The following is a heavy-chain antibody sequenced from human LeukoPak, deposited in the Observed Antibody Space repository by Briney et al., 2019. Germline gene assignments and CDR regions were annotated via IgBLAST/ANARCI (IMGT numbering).Heavy chain of an antibody. D-gene: IGHD5-12*01. J-gene: IGHJ4*02. CDR1: GFTFSSYA. CDR3: ARDLVARGDY. V-gene: IGHV3-23*01. Sequence: GGSLRLSCAASGFTFSSYAMSWVRQAPGRGLEWISSISFSGGSTYYAGSVKGRFIISRDHSKNTLYLRMNSLRAEDTAVYYCARDLVARGDYWGQGTLVTVSS. CDR2: ISFSGGST.